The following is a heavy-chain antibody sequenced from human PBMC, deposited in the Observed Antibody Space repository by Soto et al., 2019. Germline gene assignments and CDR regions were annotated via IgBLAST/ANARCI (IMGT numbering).Heavy chain of an antibody. CDR2: ISSSGYM. D-gene: IGHD2-2*01. CDR3: ARTVIPAPYYYGMDV. CDR1: GFTFSSYS. J-gene: IGHJ6*02. V-gene: IGHV3-21*06. Sequence: GGSLRLSCAASGFTFSSYSMNWVRQAPGKGLECVSSISSSGYMYYADSVRGRFTISRDNAKNSLYLQMNSLRAEDTAVYYCARTVIPAPYYYGMDVWGQGTTVTVSS.